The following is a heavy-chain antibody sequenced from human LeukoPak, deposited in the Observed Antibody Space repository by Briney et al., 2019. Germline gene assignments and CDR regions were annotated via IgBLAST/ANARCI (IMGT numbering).Heavy chain of an antibody. CDR3: ARELFVRRLPGRGNWFDP. V-gene: IGHV1-46*01. CDR2: INPSGGST. J-gene: IGHJ5*02. CDR1: GYTFTSYY. Sequence: ASVKVSCKASGYTFTSYYMHWVRQAPGQGLEWMGIINPSGGSTSYAQKFQGRVTMTRDTSTTTVYMELSSLRSEDTAVYYCARELFVRRLPGRGNWFDPWGQGTLVTVSS. D-gene: IGHD3-10*02.